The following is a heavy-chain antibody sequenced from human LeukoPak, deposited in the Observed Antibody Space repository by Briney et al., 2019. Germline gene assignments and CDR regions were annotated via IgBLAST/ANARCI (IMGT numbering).Heavy chain of an antibody. CDR3: ARIIVVVTTDAFDI. V-gene: IGHV3-7*01. J-gene: IGHJ3*02. CDR2: IKQDGSEK. Sequence: PGGSLRLSCAASGFTFSSYWMSWVRQAPGKGLEWVANIKQDGSEKYYVDSVKGRFTISRDNAKNSLYLQMNSLRAEDTAVYYCARIIVVVTTDAFDIWGQGTMVTVSS. D-gene: IGHD3-22*01. CDR1: GFTFSSYW.